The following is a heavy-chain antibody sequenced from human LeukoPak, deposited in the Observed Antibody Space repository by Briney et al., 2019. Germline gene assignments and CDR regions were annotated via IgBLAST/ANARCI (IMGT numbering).Heavy chain of an antibody. CDR2: IKQDGSEK. CDR1: GFTFSSYW. J-gene: IGHJ4*02. CDR3: AKVSLYDILTGYYSYFDY. D-gene: IGHD3-9*01. Sequence: GSLRLSCVASGFTFSSYWVTWVRQAPGKGLEWVGNIKQDGSEKYYMDSVKGRFTISRDNAKNSVYLQMNSLRVEDTAVYYCAKVSLYDILTGYYSYFDYWGQGTLVTVSS. V-gene: IGHV3-7*01.